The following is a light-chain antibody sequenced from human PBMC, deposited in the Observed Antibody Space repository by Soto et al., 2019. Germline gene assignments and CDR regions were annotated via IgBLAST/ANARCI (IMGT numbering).Light chain of an antibody. J-gene: IGKJ4*01. CDR1: QDISNH. Sequence: DIQMTQSPSSLSASVGDRVTITCQASQDISNHLNWYQQKPGKAPKLVIYDASNFETGVPSRISASGSGTDFTLTINSLQPEDAATYYCQHYHNLPLTFGGGTRVEIK. CDR3: QHYHNLPLT. CDR2: DAS. V-gene: IGKV1-33*01.